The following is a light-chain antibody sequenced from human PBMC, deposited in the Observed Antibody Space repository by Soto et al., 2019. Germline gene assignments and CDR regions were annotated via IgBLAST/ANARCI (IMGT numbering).Light chain of an antibody. Sequence: QSALTQPASVSGSPGQSSTISCTGTGSDVGGYNYVSWYQQHPGKAPKLMIYDVSNRPSGVSKRFSGSKSGNTASLTIAGIQAEAEADYYCSSYTSSSTYVVFGGGTKLTVL. CDR3: SSYTSSSTYVV. CDR1: GSDVGGYNY. J-gene: IGLJ2*01. CDR2: DVS. V-gene: IGLV2-14*01.